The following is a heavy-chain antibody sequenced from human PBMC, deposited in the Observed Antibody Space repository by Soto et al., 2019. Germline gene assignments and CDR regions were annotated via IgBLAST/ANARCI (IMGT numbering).Heavy chain of an antibody. CDR3: ARYGGASTYFFDY. J-gene: IGHJ4*02. D-gene: IGHD1-26*01. Sequence: SETLSLTCAVSGGSISSGGYAWTWFRQPPGKGLEWIGYSYDSGSTYYNPSLKSRVTISLDKSNNQFSLKLTSVTAADTAVYYCARYGGASTYFFDYWGPGTLVTVSS. CDR2: SYDSGST. CDR1: GGSISSGGYA. V-gene: IGHV4-30-2*01.